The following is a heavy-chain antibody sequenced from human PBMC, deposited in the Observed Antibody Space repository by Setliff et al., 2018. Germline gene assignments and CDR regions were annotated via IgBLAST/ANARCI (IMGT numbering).Heavy chain of an antibody. V-gene: IGHV1-8*02. CDR3: ARTRGLDV. Sequence: ASVKVSCKASGGTFSSYAISWVRQAPGQGLEWMGWISVYNGKTKYAQKFQGRVTMTRNTSISTAYMELSSLRSEDTAVYYCARTRGLDVWGQGTTVTVSS. J-gene: IGHJ6*02. CDR2: ISVYNGKT. CDR1: GGTFSSYA.